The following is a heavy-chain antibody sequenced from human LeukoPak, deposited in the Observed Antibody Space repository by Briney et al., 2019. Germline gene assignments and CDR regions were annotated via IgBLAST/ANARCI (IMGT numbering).Heavy chain of an antibody. CDR2: ISAYNGNT. CDR3: ARVRYYYDSSGYYGDY. D-gene: IGHD3-22*01. V-gene: IGHV1-18*01. J-gene: IGHJ4*02. CDR1: GYTFTSCG. Sequence: ASVKVSCKASGYTFTSCGISWVRQAPGQGLEWMGWISAYNGNTNYAQKLQGRVTMTTDTSTSTAYMELGSLRSDDTAVYYCARVRYYYDSSGYYGDYWGQGTLVTVSS.